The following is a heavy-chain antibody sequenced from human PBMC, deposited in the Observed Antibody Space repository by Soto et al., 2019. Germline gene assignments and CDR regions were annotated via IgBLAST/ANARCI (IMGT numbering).Heavy chain of an antibody. V-gene: IGHV3-30*18. Sequence: QVQLVESGGGVVQPGRSLRLSGAASGFTFSSYGMHWVRQAPGKGLEWVAVISYDGSNKYYADSVKGRFTISRDNSKNTLYLQMNSLRAEDTAVYYCAKNYYYDTNGNAFDIWGQGTMVTVSS. CDR1: GFTFSSYG. CDR2: ISYDGSNK. CDR3: AKNYYYDTNGNAFDI. J-gene: IGHJ3*02. D-gene: IGHD3-22*01.